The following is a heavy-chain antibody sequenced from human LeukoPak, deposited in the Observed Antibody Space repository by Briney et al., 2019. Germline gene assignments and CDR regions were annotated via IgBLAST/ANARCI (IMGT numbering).Heavy chain of an antibody. CDR1: GYTFTGHY. CDR2: INPNSGDT. V-gene: IGHV1-2*02. J-gene: IGHJ4*02. CDR3: ARDRDSSSWSGFDY. Sequence: ASVKVSCKASGYTFTGHYVHWVRQAPGQGLERMGWINPNSGDTNYAQKFQGRVTMTRDTSISTGYMELIRLRSDDTAVYYCARDRDSSSWSGFDYWGQGTLVSVSS. D-gene: IGHD6-13*01.